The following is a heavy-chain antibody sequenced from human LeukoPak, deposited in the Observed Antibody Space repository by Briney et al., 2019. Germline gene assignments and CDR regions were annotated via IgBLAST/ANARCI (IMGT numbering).Heavy chain of an antibody. Sequence: SVKVPCKASGGTFSSYAISWVRQAPGQGLEWMGGIIPIFGTANYAQKFQGRVTITTDESTSTAYMELSSLRSEDTAVYYCARGRKTASIYYYYMDVWGKGTTVTVSS. CDR1: GGTFSSYA. CDR2: IIPIFGTA. V-gene: IGHV1-69*05. CDR3: ARGRKTASIYYYYMDV. D-gene: IGHD1-14*01. J-gene: IGHJ6*03.